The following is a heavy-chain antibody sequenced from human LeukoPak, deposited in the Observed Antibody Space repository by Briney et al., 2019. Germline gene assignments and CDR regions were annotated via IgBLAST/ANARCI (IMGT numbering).Heavy chain of an antibody. J-gene: IGHJ4*02. CDR3: ARDPYYYDSSGYYY. D-gene: IGHD3-22*01. CDR1: GFTFSNYS. CDR2: ITSSSNYI. Sequence: PGGSLRLSCAASGFTFSNYSMNWIRQAPGKGLEWVSSITSSSNYIYYVDSVEGRFTISRDNAKNSLYLQMNSLRAEDTAVYYCARDPYYYDSSGYYYWGQGTLVTVSS. V-gene: IGHV3-21*04.